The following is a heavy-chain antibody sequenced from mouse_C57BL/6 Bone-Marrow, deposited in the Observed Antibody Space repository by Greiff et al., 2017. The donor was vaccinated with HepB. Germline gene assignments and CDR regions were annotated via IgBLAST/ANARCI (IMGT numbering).Heavy chain of an antibody. V-gene: IGHV1-39*01. D-gene: IGHD2-4*01. CDR2: INPNYGTT. CDR1: GYSFTDYN. J-gene: IGHJ4*01. CDR3: ARSGLRLRDYYAMDY. Sequence: EVKLMESGPELVKPGASVKISCKASGYSFTDYNMNWVKQSNGKSLEWIGVINPNYGTTSYNQKFKGKATLTVDQSSSTAYMQLNSLTSEDSAVYYCARSGLRLRDYYAMDYWGQGTSVTVSS.